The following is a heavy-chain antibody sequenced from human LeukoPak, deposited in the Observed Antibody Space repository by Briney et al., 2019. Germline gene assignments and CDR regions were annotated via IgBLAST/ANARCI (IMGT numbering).Heavy chain of an antibody. D-gene: IGHD2-21*01. J-gene: IGHJ4*02. Sequence: GRSLRLSCAASGFTFSSYAMHWVRQAPGKGLEWVAVISYDGSNKYYADSVKGRFTISRDNSKNTLYLQMNSLRAEDTAVYYCAKDLDGDSNYWGQGTLVTVSS. CDR2: ISYDGSNK. CDR3: AKDLDGDSNY. CDR1: GFTFSSYA. V-gene: IGHV3-30*04.